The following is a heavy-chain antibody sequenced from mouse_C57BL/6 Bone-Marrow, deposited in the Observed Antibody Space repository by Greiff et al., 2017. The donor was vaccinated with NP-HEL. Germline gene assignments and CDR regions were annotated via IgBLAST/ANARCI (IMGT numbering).Heavy chain of an antibody. J-gene: IGHJ2*01. Sequence: EVKLMESGGGLVKPGGSLKLSCAASGFTFSDYGMHWVRQAPEKGLEWVAYISSGSSTIYYADTVKGRFTISRDNAKNTLFLQMTSLRSEDTAMYYCARRMDDGYYYFDYWGQGTTLTVSS. D-gene: IGHD2-3*01. CDR1: GFTFSDYG. V-gene: IGHV5-17*01. CDR2: ISSGSSTI. CDR3: ARRMDDGYYYFDY.